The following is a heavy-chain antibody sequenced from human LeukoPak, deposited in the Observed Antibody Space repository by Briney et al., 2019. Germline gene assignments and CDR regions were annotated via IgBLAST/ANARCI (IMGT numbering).Heavy chain of an antibody. V-gene: IGHV3-20*04. J-gene: IGHJ4*02. Sequence: GGSLRLSCTASGFSFDDYDMDWVRQAPGQGLEWVSGIKLNGGTTTYADSVKGRFTTSRDNARNSLFLQMNSLTAEDTAFYFCARKGHYGIDFWGQGTLVTVSS. D-gene: IGHD4-17*01. CDR2: IKLNGGTT. CDR3: ARKGHYGIDF. CDR1: GFSFDDYD.